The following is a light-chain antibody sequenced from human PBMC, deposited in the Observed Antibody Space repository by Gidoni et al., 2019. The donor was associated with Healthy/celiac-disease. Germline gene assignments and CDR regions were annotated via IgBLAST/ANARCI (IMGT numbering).Light chain of an antibody. CDR3: QQYNSYPLT. Sequence: DIEMTHFPSTLSASVGDRVTITCRASQSISSWLAWYQQKPGKAPKLLIYTASSLESGVPSRFSGSGSGTEFTLTISSLQPDDFATYYCQQYNSYPLTFGGGTKVEIK. J-gene: IGKJ4*01. V-gene: IGKV1-5*03. CDR1: QSISSW. CDR2: TAS.